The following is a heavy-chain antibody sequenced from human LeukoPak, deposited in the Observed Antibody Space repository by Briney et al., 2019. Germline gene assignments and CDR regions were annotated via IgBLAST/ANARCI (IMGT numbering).Heavy chain of an antibody. CDR1: GFTFNNYA. CDR2: ISDSGSST. CDR3: AKPTPHHDAFDI. Sequence: GGSLRLSCAASGFTFNNYAMIWVRQAPGKGLECVSTISDSGSSTYYADSVKGRFTISRDNSKNMLYLQMNSLRADDTAVYYCAKPTPHHDAFDIWGQGTMVTVSS. V-gene: IGHV3-23*01. J-gene: IGHJ3*02.